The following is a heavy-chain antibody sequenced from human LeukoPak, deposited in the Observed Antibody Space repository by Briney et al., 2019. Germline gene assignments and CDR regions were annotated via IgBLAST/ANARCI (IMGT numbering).Heavy chain of an antibody. D-gene: IGHD1-7*01. CDR2: ISPSSSRI. Sequence: GGSLRLSCAASGFTFSSYNMNWVRQAPGKGLEWVSYISPSSSRIDYAASVRGRFTISRDNAKSSLYLQMNSLSTDDTAVCYCARMNYVSSGWGAPFDDWGQGTLVTVSS. CDR3: ARMNYVSSGWGAPFDD. CDR1: GFTFSSYN. V-gene: IGHV3-48*04. J-gene: IGHJ4*02.